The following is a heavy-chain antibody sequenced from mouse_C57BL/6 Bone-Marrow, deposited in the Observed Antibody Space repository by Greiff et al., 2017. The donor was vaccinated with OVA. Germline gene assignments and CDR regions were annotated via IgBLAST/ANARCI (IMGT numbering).Heavy chain of an antibody. D-gene: IGHD1-1*01. V-gene: IGHV2-5*01. Sequence: VQLQESGPGLVQPSQSLSITCTVSGFSLTSYGVHWVRQSPGKGLEWLGVIWRGGSTDYNAAFMSRLSITKDNSKSQVFFKMNSLQADDTAIYYCATYGSSYFWYFDVWGTGTTVTVSS. J-gene: IGHJ1*03. CDR2: IWRGGST. CDR3: ATYGSSYFWYFDV. CDR1: GFSLTSYG.